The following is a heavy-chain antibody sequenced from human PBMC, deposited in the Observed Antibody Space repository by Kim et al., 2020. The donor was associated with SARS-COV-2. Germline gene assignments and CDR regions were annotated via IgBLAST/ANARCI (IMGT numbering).Heavy chain of an antibody. CDR3: ARGSGYYWGVGGF. V-gene: IGHV3-33*01. D-gene: IGHD3-22*01. Sequence: GGSLRLSCVASGFIFSDFAMHWVRQAPGKGLEWVAVIWYDGSNKYYADSVKGRFTISRDNSKSTLYLQMSSLRGEDTAVYYCARGSGYYWGVGGFGGQGT. J-gene: IGHJ1*01. CDR2: IWYDGSNK. CDR1: GFIFSDFA.